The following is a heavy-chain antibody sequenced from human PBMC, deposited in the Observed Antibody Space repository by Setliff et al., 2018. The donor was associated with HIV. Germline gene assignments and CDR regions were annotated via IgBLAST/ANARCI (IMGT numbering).Heavy chain of an antibody. CDR3: AKSGLGVVVTATHGALDY. V-gene: IGHV1-69*13. CDR2: IIPIFSTS. Sequence: ASVKVSCKASGYSFSKYGISWVRQAPGQGLEWMGGIIPIFSTSNYAQRFQGRVTITADESTSTAYMELYNLRAEDTAVYYCAKSGLGVVVTATHGALDYWGQGTLVTVSS. D-gene: IGHD2-21*02. J-gene: IGHJ4*02. CDR1: GYSFSKYG.